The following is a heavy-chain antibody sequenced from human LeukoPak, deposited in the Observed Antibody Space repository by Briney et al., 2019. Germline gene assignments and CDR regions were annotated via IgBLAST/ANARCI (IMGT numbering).Heavy chain of an antibody. CDR2: ISSSSSYT. Sequence: GGSLRLSCAASGFTFSDYYMSWIRQAPGKGLEWVSYISSSSSYTNYADSVKGRFTISRDNAKNSLYLQMNSLRAEDTAVYYCARDHMVRGVGGHWFDPWGQGTLVTVSS. V-gene: IGHV3-11*06. J-gene: IGHJ5*02. CDR3: ARDHMVRGVGGHWFDP. D-gene: IGHD3-10*01. CDR1: GFTFSDYY.